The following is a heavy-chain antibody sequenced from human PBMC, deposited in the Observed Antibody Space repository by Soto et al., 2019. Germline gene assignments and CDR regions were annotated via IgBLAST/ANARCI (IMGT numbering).Heavy chain of an antibody. CDR2: ISGSGGST. D-gene: IGHD3-22*01. CDR3: AKGPITMIVVVPFDY. CDR1: GFTFSSYA. V-gene: IGHV3-23*01. J-gene: IGHJ4*02. Sequence: GGSLRLSCAASGFTFSSYAMSWVRQAPGKGLEWVSAISGSGGSTYYADAVKGRFTISRDNSKNTLYLQMNSLRAEDPAVYYCAKGPITMIVVVPFDYWGQGALVNVPS.